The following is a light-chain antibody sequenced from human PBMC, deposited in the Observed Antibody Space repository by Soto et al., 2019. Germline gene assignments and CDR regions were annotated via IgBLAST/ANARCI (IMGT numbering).Light chain of an antibody. J-gene: IGKJ4*01. Sequence: EIVLTQSPGTLSLSPGERATLSCRASQSVSSSYLACYQQKPGRAPRLLIYGASSRATGIPDRFSGSGSGTDFTITSSRMVPGESGGDYLHQYGSSRPLTFGGGTRVGIK. CDR2: GAS. V-gene: IGKV3-20*01. CDR3: HQYGSSRPLT. CDR1: QSVSSSY.